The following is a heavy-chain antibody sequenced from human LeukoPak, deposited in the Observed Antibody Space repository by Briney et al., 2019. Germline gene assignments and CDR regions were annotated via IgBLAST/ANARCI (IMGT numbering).Heavy chain of an antibody. CDR1: GFAIRDYY. V-gene: IGHV3-11*05. CDR3: AREGLAVADDAFDI. J-gene: IGHJ3*02. CDR2: VSGTRSHT. Sequence: GGTLRLSCAASGFAIRDYYRSWIRQAPGKGLEWVAYVSGTRSHTNYADSVKGRFTISRDSAKNSLDLQMSSLRAEDTAIYYCAREGLAVADDAFDIWGQGTMVTVFS. D-gene: IGHD6-19*01.